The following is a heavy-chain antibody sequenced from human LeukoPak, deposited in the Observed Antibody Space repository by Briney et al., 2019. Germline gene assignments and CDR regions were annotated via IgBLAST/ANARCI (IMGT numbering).Heavy chain of an antibody. CDR2: ISWNSGSI. CDR1: GFTFDDDA. V-gene: IGHV3-9*01. CDR3: ARRYCSGGSCYSDY. D-gene: IGHD2-15*01. Sequence: PGRSLRLSCAASGFTFDDDAMHWVRQAPGKGLEWVSGISWNSGSIGYADSVKGRFTISRDNAKNSLYLQMNSLRAEDTAVYYCARRYCSGGSCYSDYWGQGTLVTVSS. J-gene: IGHJ4*02.